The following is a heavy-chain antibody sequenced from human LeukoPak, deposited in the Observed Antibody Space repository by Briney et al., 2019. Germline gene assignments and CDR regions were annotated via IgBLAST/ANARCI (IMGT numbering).Heavy chain of an antibody. J-gene: IGHJ3*02. Sequence: ASVKVSCKASGYTFTGYYMHWVRQAPGQGLEWMGWINPNSGGTNYAQKFQGRVTMTRDTSISTAYMELSRLRSDDTAVYYCARNRNRGYDAFDIRGQGTMVTVSS. CDR1: GYTFTGYY. D-gene: IGHD2-15*01. CDR2: INPNSGGT. CDR3: ARNRNRGYDAFDI. V-gene: IGHV1-2*02.